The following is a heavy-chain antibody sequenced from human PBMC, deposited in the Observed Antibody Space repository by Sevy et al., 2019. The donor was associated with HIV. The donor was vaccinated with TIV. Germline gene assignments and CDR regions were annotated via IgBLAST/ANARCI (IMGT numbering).Heavy chain of an antibody. D-gene: IGHD4-17*01. CDR3: ARGNPSTVTTNY. CDR2: ISSSSSYI. V-gene: IGHV3-21*01. J-gene: IGHJ4*02. Sequence: GGSLSLSCAASGFTFSSYSMNWVRQAPGKGLEWVSSISSSSSYIYYADSVKGRFTISRDNAKNSLYLQMNSLRAEDTAVYYCARGNPSTVTTNYWGQGTLVTVSS. CDR1: GFTFSSYS.